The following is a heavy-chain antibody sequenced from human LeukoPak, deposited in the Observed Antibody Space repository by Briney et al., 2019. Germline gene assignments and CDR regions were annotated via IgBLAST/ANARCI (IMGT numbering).Heavy chain of an antibody. CDR2: IWYDGSNK. J-gene: IGHJ3*02. V-gene: IGHV3-33*01. D-gene: IGHD3-16*01. CDR1: GFTFSSYG. CDR3: AGAGADSYGAFDI. Sequence: PGRSLRLSCAASGFTFSSYGMHWVRQAPGKGLEWVAVIWYDGSNKYYADSVKGRFTISRDNSKNTLYLQMNSLRAEDTAVYYCAGAGADSYGAFDIWGQGTMVTVSS.